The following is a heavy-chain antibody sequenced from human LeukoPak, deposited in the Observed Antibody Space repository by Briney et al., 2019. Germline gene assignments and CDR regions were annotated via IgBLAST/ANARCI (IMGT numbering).Heavy chain of an antibody. CDR2: MNPNSGNT. Sequence: ASVKVSCKASGYTFTSYDINWVRQATGQGLEWMGWMNPNSGNTGYAQKFQGRVTITRNTSISTAYMELSSLRSEDTAVYYCARVLSGWHENYYNYYYMDVWGKGTTVTVSS. V-gene: IGHV1-8*03. CDR3: ARVLSGWHENYYNYYYMDV. J-gene: IGHJ6*03. CDR1: GYTFTSYD. D-gene: IGHD6-19*01.